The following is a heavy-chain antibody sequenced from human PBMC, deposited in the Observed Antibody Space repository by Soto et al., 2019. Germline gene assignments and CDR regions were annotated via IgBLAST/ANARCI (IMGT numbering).Heavy chain of an antibody. Sequence: GXAVKVSCKASGYPFTSYGIIWVRQAPGQGLEWMGWISAYNGNTNYAQKLQGRVTMTTDTTTSTAYMELRSLRSDDTAVYYCARASIEARQFGLANWFDPWGQGTLVTVSS. J-gene: IGHJ5*02. CDR2: ISAYNGNT. V-gene: IGHV1-18*04. D-gene: IGHD6-6*01. CDR3: ARASIEARQFGLANWFDP. CDR1: GYPFTSYG.